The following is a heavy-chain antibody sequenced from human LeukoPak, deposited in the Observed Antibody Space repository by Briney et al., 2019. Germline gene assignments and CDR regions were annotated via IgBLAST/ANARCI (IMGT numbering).Heavy chain of an antibody. CDR2: ISSSSSYI. Sequence: GGSLRLSCAASGFTFSSYSMNWVRQAPGKGLEWVSSISSSSSYIYYADSVKGRFTISRDNAKNSLYLQMNSLRAEDTAVYYCARVPRNGTHFDYWGQGTLVTVSS. V-gene: IGHV3-21*01. CDR3: ARVPRNGTHFDY. CDR1: GFTFSSYS. J-gene: IGHJ4*02. D-gene: IGHD1-1*01.